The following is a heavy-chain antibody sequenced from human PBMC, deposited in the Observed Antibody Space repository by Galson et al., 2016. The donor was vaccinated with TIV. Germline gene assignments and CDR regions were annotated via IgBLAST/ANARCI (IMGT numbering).Heavy chain of an antibody. Sequence: SVKVSCKVSGYTLTELSMHWVRQAPGKGLEWMGGFDPEDGETIYAQKFQGRVTITADESTSTAYMELSSLRSEDTAVYYCARRSAAITIFGVDYYYGMDVWGQGTTVTVSS. CDR1: GYTLTELS. CDR3: ARRSAAITIFGVDYYYGMDV. V-gene: IGHV1-24*01. CDR2: FDPEDGET. D-gene: IGHD3-3*01. J-gene: IGHJ6*02.